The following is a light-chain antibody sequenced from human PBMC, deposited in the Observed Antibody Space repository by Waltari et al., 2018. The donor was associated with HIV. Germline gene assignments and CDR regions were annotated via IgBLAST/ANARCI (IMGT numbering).Light chain of an antibody. CDR2: GAS. J-gene: IGKJ4*01. CDR1: QSVSSN. CDR3: QQYHNWPLT. V-gene: IGKV3-15*01. Sequence: EIVMTQSPVTLSVSPGERATLSCRASQSVSSNLAWYQQKPGQAPRLLIYGASTRATGIPARFSGSGPGTEFTLTISSLQSEDFAVYYCQQYHNWPLTFGGGTKVEIK.